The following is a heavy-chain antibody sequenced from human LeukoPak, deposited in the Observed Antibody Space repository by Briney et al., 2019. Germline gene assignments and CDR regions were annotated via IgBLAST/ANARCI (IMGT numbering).Heavy chain of an antibody. D-gene: IGHD2-21*02. J-gene: IGHJ4*02. Sequence: ASVKVSCKASGYTFTSYGISWVRQAPGQGLEWMGWISAYNGNTNYAQKLQGRVTMTTDTSTSTAYMELRSLRSDDTAVYYCARSSGCGDWDTRFDYWGQGTLVTVSS. V-gene: IGHV1-18*01. CDR3: ARSSGCGDWDTRFDY. CDR2: ISAYNGNT. CDR1: GYTFTSYG.